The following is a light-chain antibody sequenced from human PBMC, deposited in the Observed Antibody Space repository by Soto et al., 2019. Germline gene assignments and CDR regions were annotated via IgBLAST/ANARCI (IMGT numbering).Light chain of an antibody. J-gene: IGKJ1*01. Sequence: EIVLTQSPATLSVSPGERATLSCRASQSVSYNLAWYQQKAGQAPRLLIYGASARATGIPARFSGSGSGTEFTLTISSLQSEDFAVYYCQHYNHWLWTFGQGTKVEIK. V-gene: IGKV3-15*01. CDR1: QSVSYN. CDR2: GAS. CDR3: QHYNHWLWT.